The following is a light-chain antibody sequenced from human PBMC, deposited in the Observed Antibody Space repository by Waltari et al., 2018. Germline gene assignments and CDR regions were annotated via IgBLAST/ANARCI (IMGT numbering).Light chain of an antibody. J-gene: IGLJ7*01. CDR3: GTWDSSLSGAV. CDR1: SSNIGNNY. CDR2: EDT. Sequence: QSVLTQPPSVSAAPGQRVTISCPGGSSNIGNNYVSWYRQFPGTASKLLIYEDTGRPSGIPGRIAASKSGASAALDITGRQAEDEADYYCGTWDSSLSGAVFGGGTHLTVL. V-gene: IGLV1-51*02.